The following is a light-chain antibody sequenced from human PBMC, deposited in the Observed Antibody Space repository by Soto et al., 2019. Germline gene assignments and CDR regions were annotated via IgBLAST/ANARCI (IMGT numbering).Light chain of an antibody. Sequence: QSALTQPASVSGSPGQSITISCTGTNSDVGGYNYVSWYQHHPGKAPKLMIYEVFNRPSGVSSRFSGSKSGSTASLTISGLQSEDEADYYCAAWDDSLNGSVVFGGGTKLTVL. V-gene: IGLV2-14*01. CDR3: AAWDDSLNGSVV. CDR1: NSDVGGYNY. CDR2: EVF. J-gene: IGLJ2*01.